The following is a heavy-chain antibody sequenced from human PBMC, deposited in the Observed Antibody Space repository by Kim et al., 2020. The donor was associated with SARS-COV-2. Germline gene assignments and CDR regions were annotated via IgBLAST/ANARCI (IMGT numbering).Heavy chain of an antibody. Sequence: SETLSLTCAVSGGPISSSNWWSWVRQPPGKGLEWIGEIYHSGSTNYNPSLKSRVTISVDKSKNQFPLKLSSVTAADTAVYYCARVQRITIFGVVIEGYGMDVWGQGTTVTVSS. CDR3: ARVQRITIFGVVIEGYGMDV. D-gene: IGHD3-3*01. CDR2: IYHSGST. V-gene: IGHV4-4*02. J-gene: IGHJ6*02. CDR1: GGPISSSNW.